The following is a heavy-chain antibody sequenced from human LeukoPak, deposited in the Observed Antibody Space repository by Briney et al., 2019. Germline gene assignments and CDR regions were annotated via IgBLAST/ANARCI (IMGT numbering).Heavy chain of an antibody. Sequence: GGSLRLSCAASGFTFSSYAMHWVRQAPGKGLEWVAVISYDGSNKYYADSVKGRLTISRDNSKNTLYLQMNSLRAEDTAVYYCGKELPTYYDFWSGHPTDYWGQGTLVTVSS. J-gene: IGHJ4*02. CDR2: ISYDGSNK. CDR3: GKELPTYYDFWSGHPTDY. V-gene: IGHV3-30*04. CDR1: GFTFSSYA. D-gene: IGHD3-3*01.